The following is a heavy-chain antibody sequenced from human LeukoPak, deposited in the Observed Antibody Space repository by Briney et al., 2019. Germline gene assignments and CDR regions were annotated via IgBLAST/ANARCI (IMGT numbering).Heavy chain of an antibody. CDR2: ISAYNGNT. CDR3: AKGPLAGLSYYYYMDV. Sequence: ASVKVSCKASGYTFTSYGISWVRQAPGQGLEWMGWISAYNGNTNYAQKLQGRVTMTTDTSTSTAYMELRSLRSDDTAVYYCAKGPLAGLSYYYYMDVWGKGTTVTVSS. CDR1: GYTFTSYG. J-gene: IGHJ6*03. V-gene: IGHV1-18*01. D-gene: IGHD3-10*01.